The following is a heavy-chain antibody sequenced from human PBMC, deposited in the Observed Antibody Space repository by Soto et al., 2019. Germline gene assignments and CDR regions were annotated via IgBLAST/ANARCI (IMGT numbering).Heavy chain of an antibody. CDR2: ITGGGDST. D-gene: IGHD2-15*01. J-gene: IGHJ6*02. CDR3: AKGPCRTGSCYGREDV. Sequence: EVQLLESGGGLVQPGGSLRLSCAASGSAFSNYAMSWVRQAPGKGLEWVSAITGGGDSTFYADSVKGRFTISRDNTKNTRHLQMDSLRADDTALYYCAKGPCRTGSCYGREDVWGQGTTVIVSS. CDR1: GSAFSNYA. V-gene: IGHV3-23*01.